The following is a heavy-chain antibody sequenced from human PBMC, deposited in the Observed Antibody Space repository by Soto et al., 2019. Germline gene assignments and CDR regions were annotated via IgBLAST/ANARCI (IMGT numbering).Heavy chain of an antibody. J-gene: IGHJ6*03. D-gene: IGHD3-3*01. CDR3: AATIRFLEWPTAPMDV. CDR2: IWYDGSNK. V-gene: IGHV3-33*01. Sequence: GGSLRLSCAASGFTFSSYGMHWVRQAPGKGLEWVAVIWYDGSNKYYADSVKGRFTISRDNSKNTLYLQMNSLRAEDTAVYYCAATIRFLEWPTAPMDVWGKGTTVTVSS. CDR1: GFTFSSYG.